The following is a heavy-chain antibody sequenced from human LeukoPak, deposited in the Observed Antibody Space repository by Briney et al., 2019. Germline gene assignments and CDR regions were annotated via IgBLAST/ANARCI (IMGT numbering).Heavy chain of an antibody. J-gene: IGHJ4*02. CDR1: GGSISSGGYY. V-gene: IGHV4-30-2*01. CDR2: IYHSGST. D-gene: IGHD5-24*01. Sequence: SETLSLTCTVSGGSISSGGYYWSWIRQPPGKGLEWIGYIYHSGSTYYNPSLKSRVTISVDRSKNQFSLKLSSVTAADTAVYYCARKDGGSEAYYFDYWGQXTLVTVSS. CDR3: ARKDGGSEAYYFDY.